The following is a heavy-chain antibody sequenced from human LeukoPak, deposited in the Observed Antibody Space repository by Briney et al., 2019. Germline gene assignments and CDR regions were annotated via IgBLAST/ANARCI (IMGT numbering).Heavy chain of an antibody. J-gene: IGHJ6*02. V-gene: IGHV3-21*01. CDR1: GFTFSSYN. D-gene: IGHD6-13*01. Sequence: GGSLRLSCAASGFTFSSYNMHWVRQAPGKGLEWVSSISSSSTHIYYADFLKGRSTISRDNAKNSLYLQVNSLRAEDTSVYYCARSVSSSWYGLDVWGQGTTVTVSS. CDR2: ISSSSTHI. CDR3: ARSVSSSWYGLDV.